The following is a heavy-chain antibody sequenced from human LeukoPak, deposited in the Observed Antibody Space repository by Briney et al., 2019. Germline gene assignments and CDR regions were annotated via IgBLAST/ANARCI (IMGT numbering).Heavy chain of an antibody. CDR3: AKDPGGNSDY. V-gene: IGHV3-23*01. D-gene: IGHD2-15*01. Sequence: GGSLRLSCTASGFAFSNYAMNWVRQAPGKGLEWVSAISGSGGSAYYADSVKGRFTISRDNSRDTLYLQMNSLRAEDTAVYYCAKDPGGNSDYWGQGTLVTVSS. J-gene: IGHJ4*02. CDR2: ISGSGGSA. CDR1: GFAFSNYA.